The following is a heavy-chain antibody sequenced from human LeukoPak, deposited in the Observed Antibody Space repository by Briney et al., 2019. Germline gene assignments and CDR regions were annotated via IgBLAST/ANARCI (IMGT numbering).Heavy chain of an antibody. D-gene: IGHD3-3*01. V-gene: IGHV3-30-3*01. Sequence: PGGSLRLSCAASGFTFSSYAMHWVRQAPGKGLEWVAVISYDGSNKYYADSVKGRFTISRDNSKNTVYLQMNSLRPEDTAVYYCARDSSYYDFWNNYLTPGPLSSKWGQGTLVTVSS. CDR2: ISYDGSNK. CDR1: GFTFSSYA. J-gene: IGHJ4*02. CDR3: ARDSSYYDFWNNYLTPGPLSSK.